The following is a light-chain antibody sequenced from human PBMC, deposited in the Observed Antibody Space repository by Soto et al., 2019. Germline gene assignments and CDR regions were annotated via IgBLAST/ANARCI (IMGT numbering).Light chain of an antibody. Sequence: QSVLTQPPSASGTPGQRVTISCSGSSSNIGSNYVYWYQQLPGTAPKLLIYNNNLRPSGVSNRFSGSKSGNTACLTISGLQAEDEADYYCSSYTTSSTRVFGPGTKLTVL. CDR2: NNN. J-gene: IGLJ1*01. V-gene: IGLV1-47*02. CDR1: SSNIGSNY. CDR3: SSYTTSSTRV.